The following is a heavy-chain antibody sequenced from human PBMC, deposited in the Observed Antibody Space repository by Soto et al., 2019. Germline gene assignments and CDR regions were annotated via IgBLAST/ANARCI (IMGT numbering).Heavy chain of an antibody. CDR2: ISGSGGST. CDR1: GFTFSSYA. CDR3: AKDLYDSSGYYGDAFDI. V-gene: IGHV3-23*01. J-gene: IGHJ3*02. D-gene: IGHD3-22*01. Sequence: GGSLRLSCAASGFTFSSYAMSWVRQAPGKGLEWVSAISGSGGSTYYADSVKGRFTISRDNSKNTLYLQMNSLRAEDTAVYYCAKDLYDSSGYYGDAFDIRGQGTMVTVSS.